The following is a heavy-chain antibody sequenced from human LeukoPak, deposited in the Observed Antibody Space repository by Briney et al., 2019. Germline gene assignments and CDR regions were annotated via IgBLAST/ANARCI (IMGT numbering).Heavy chain of an antibody. Sequence: GGSLRLSCGASGFTFSDYYMDWVRQAPGKGLEWVGRIKSKTDGGTTDYAAPVKGRFTISRDDSKNTLYLQMNSLKTEDTAVYYCAKDGGGSYSYFDYWGQGTLVTVSS. CDR3: AKDGGGSYSYFDY. J-gene: IGHJ4*02. V-gene: IGHV3-15*01. CDR1: GFTFSDYY. D-gene: IGHD1-26*01. CDR2: IKSKTDGGTT.